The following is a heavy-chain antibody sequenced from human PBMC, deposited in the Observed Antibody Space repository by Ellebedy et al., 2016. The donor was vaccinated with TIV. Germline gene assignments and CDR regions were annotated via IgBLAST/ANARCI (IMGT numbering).Heavy chain of an antibody. CDR1: GFTFSSYS. CDR2: ISSSSSTI. CDR3: ARDRPVITMVRGFDY. Sequence: PGGSLRLSCAASGFTFSSYSMNWVRQAPGKGLEWVSYISSSSSTIYYADSVKGRFTISRDNAKNSLYLQMNSLRAEDTAVYYCARDRPVITMVRGFDYWGQGTLVTVSS. J-gene: IGHJ4*02. D-gene: IGHD3-10*01. V-gene: IGHV3-48*01.